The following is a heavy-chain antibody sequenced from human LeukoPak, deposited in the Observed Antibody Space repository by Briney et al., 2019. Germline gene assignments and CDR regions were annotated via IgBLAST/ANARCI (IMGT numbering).Heavy chain of an antibody. CDR1: GGSISSGDYY. CDR2: IYYSGST. V-gene: IGHV4-30-4*08. Sequence: PSQTLSLTCTVSGGSISSGDYYWSWIRQPPGKGLEWIGSIYYSGSTYYNPSLKSRVTISVDTSKNQFSLKLSSVTAADTAVYYCARGHDYGDYFDYWGQGTLVTVSS. CDR3: ARGHDYGDYFDY. J-gene: IGHJ4*02. D-gene: IGHD4-17*01.